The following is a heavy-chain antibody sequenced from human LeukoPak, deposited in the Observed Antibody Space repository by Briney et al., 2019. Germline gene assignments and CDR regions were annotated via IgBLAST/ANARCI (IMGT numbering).Heavy chain of an antibody. CDR3: AKGLDYLDY. CDR2: ISGSGGST. CDR1: GFPFSSYA. J-gene: IGHJ4*02. V-gene: IGHV3-23*01. Sequence: GGSLRLSCAATGFPFSSYAMSWVRQAPGKGLEWVSAISGSGGSTYYADSVKGRLTISRDNSKNTLYLQMNSLRAEDTAVYYCAKGLDYLDYWGQGTLVTVSS.